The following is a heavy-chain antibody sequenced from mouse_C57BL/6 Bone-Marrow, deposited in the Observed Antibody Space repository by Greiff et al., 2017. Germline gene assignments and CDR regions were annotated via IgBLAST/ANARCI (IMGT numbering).Heavy chain of an antibody. D-gene: IGHD1-1*01. CDR1: GYTFTDYY. CDR2: IYPGSGNT. Sequence: VQLQQSGAELVRPGASVKLSCKASGYTFTDYYINWVKQRPGQGLEWIARIYPGSGNTYYNEKFKGKATLTAEKSSSTAYMQLSSLTSEDSAVYFCARGGDYYGSSCYWYFDVWGTGTTVTVSS. CDR3: ARGGDYYGSSCYWYFDV. J-gene: IGHJ1*03. V-gene: IGHV1-76*01.